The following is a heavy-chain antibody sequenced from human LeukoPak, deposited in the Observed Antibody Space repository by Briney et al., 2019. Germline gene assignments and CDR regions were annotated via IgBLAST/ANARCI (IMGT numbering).Heavy chain of an antibody. V-gene: IGHV1-2*02. CDR1: GYTFTGYH. CDR2: INPNRGGN. Sequence: ASVKVTCKASGYTFTGYHMHWVRQPPGQGLEWMGWINPNRGGNNYAQKLQGRVTTTRDTSISTAYMELSRLRADDTAVYYCAISPGDCSGGSCYTDYGGQGTLVTVSS. J-gene: IGHJ4*02. CDR3: AISPGDCSGGSCYTDY. D-gene: IGHD2-15*01.